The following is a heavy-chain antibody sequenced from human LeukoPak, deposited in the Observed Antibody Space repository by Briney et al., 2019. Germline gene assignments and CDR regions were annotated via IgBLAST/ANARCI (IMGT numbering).Heavy chain of an antibody. Sequence: GRSLRLSCAASGFTFSSYGMHWVRQAPGKWLEWVAVISYDGSNKYYADSVKGRFTISRDNSKNTLYLQMNSLRAEGTAVYYCTKGGYDWGRDYFDYWGQGTLVTVSS. CDR1: GFTFSSYG. J-gene: IGHJ4*02. CDR2: ISYDGSNK. V-gene: IGHV3-30*18. D-gene: IGHD5-12*01. CDR3: TKGGYDWGRDYFDY.